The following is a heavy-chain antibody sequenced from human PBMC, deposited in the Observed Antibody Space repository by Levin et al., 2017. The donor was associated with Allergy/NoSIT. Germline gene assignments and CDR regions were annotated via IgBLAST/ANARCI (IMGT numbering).Heavy chain of an antibody. V-gene: IGHV4-34*12. CDR2: IFQSGST. D-gene: IGHD3-16*01. Sequence: SETLSLTCSVSGESLSGFYWSWIRQPPGKGLEWIGEIFQSGSTIYNPSLKSRVKISIDTSKNQFSLELRSLTAADTAVYYCARARTRHYVAGRYDWYDPGGRGTLVTVAS. J-gene: IGHJ5*02. CDR1: GESLSGFY. CDR3: ARARTRHYVAGRYDWYDP.